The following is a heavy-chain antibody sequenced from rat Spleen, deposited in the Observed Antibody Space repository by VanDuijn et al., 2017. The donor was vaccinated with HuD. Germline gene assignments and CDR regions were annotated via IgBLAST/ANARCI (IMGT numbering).Heavy chain of an antibody. V-gene: IGHV5-19*01. CDR3: ATDSGLTGFAY. CDR1: GFTFSNYG. CDR2: ISPSGGST. J-gene: IGHJ3*01. D-gene: IGHD4-1*01. Sequence: EVQLVESGGGLVQPGRSLKLSCAASGFTFSNYGMHWIRQAPMKGLEWVASISPSGGSTHYGDSVKGRFTISRDHAKNTLYLQMDSLRSEDTATYHCATDSGLTGFAYWGQGTLVTVSS.